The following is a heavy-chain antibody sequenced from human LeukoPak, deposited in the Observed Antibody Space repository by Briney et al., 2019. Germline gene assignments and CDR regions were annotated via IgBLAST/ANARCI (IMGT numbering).Heavy chain of an antibody. CDR1: GFTFSSYA. D-gene: IGHD1/OR15-1a*01. V-gene: IGHV3-23*01. CDR3: AKDPEHGYYFDY. Sequence: GGSLRLSCAASGFTFSSYAMSWVRQAPGKGLEWVSAISGSGGSTHYADSVKGRFTISRDNSKNTLYLQMNSLRAEDTAVYYCAKDPEHGYYFDYWGQGTLVTVSS. J-gene: IGHJ4*02. CDR2: ISGSGGST.